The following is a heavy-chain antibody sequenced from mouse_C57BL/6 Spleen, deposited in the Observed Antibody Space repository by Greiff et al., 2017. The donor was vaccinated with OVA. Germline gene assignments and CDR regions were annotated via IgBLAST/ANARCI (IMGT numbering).Heavy chain of an antibody. V-gene: IGHV5-17*01. Sequence: EVQLVESGGGLVKPGGSLKLSCAASGFTFSDYGMHWVRQAPEKGLEWVAYISSGSSTIYYADTVKGRFTISRDNAKNTLFLQMTSLRSEDTAMYYCARNYPSGGYYAMDYWGQGTSVTVSS. CDR3: ARNYPSGGYYAMDY. CDR1: GFTFSDYG. J-gene: IGHJ4*01. CDR2: ISSGSSTI. D-gene: IGHD1-1*01.